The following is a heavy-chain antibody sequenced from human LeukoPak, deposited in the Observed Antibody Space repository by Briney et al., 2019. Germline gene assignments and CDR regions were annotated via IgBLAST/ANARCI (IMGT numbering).Heavy chain of an antibody. CDR2: IYPGDSDT. Sequence: PGESLKISCKGSGYSFTSYWIGWVRQMPGKGLEWMGIIYPGDSDTRYSPSFQGQVTISADKSISTAYLQWSSLKASDTAMYYCARHYHTSRYYYGSGSSPFDPWGQGTLVTVSS. CDR3: ARHYHTSRYYYGSGSSPFDP. D-gene: IGHD3-10*01. J-gene: IGHJ5*02. V-gene: IGHV5-51*01. CDR1: GYSFTSYW.